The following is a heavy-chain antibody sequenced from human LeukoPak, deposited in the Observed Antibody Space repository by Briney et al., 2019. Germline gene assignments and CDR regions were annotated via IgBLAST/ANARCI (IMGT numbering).Heavy chain of an antibody. Sequence: SETLSLTCSVSGGPLSSYYWSWIWQSPRKGLEWVGYISDSGNTNYDPSLKSRVSISVDTSKNQLSLKLRSVTAADTAVYYCARMDCVSTSCPFDYWGQGTLVTVSS. CDR1: GGPLSSYY. D-gene: IGHD2-2*01. CDR3: ARMDCVSTSCPFDY. V-gene: IGHV4-59*01. CDR2: ISDSGNT. J-gene: IGHJ4*02.